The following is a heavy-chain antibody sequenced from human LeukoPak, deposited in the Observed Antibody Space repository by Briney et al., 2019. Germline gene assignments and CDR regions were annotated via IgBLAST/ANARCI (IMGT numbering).Heavy chain of an antibody. D-gene: IGHD4-17*01. J-gene: IGHJ4*02. CDR3: ARDPYGDYVAGYYFDY. Sequence: SETLSLTCTVSGGSISSYYWSWIRQPAGKGREWIGRIYTSGSTNYNPSLKSRVTMSVDTSKNQFSLKLSSVTAADTAVYYCARDPYGDYVAGYYFDYWGQGTLVTVSS. CDR2: IYTSGST. CDR1: GGSISSYY. V-gene: IGHV4-4*07.